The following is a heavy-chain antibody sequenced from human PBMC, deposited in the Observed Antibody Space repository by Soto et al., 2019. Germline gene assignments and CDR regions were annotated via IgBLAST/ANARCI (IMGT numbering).Heavy chain of an antibody. Sequence: QVQLVQSGAEVKKPGASVKVSCKVSGYTLTELSMHWVRQAPGKGLEWMGGFDPEDGETIYAQKFLGRVTMTEDTSTDTAYMELSSLRSEDTAVYYCAPVSRHSSPFYLFFDLCGRGPLVTASS. CDR3: APVSRHSSPFYLFFDL. CDR2: FDPEDGET. CDR1: GYTLTELS. D-gene: IGHD6-13*01. V-gene: IGHV1-24*01. J-gene: IGHJ2*01.